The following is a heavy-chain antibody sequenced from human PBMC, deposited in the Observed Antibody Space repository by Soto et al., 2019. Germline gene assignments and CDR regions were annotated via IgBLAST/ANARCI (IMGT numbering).Heavy chain of an antibody. CDR3: AIAIPPPLGYYYDMDV. J-gene: IGHJ6*02. V-gene: IGHV3-23*01. CDR2: ISGSGGSI. Sequence: PGGSLRLSCAASGFTFSSYPMNWVRQAPGNGLEWVSAISGSGGSIHYADSVKGRFTISSDNSKNTLYLQMNSLRAEDTAVYYCAIAIPPPLGYYYDMDVWGQGTTVTVSS. CDR1: GFTFSSYP. D-gene: IGHD2-21*01.